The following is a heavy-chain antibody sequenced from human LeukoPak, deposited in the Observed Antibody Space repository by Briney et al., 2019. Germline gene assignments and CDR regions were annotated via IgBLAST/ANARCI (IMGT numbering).Heavy chain of an antibody. CDR1: GGSISSSSYY. J-gene: IGHJ5*02. V-gene: IGHV4-39*02. D-gene: IGHD2-15*01. CDR2: IYYSGST. Sequence: SETLSLTCTVSGGSISSSSYYWGWIRQPPGKGLEWIGSIYYSGSTYHNPSLKSRVTISVDTSKNQFSLKLSSVTAADTAVYYCARDRSLVGVSRRVNWFDPWGQGTLVTVSS. CDR3: ARDRSLVGVSRRVNWFDP.